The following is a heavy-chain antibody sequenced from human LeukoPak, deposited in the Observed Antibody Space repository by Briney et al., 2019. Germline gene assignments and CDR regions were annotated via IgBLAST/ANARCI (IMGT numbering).Heavy chain of an antibody. CDR3: ARHQGHDFYDSSGYYSFDY. CDR2: IYYSGST. Sequence: PSETLSLTCTVSGGSISSYYWSWIRQPPGKGLEWIGYIYYSGSTNYNPSLKSRVTISVDTSKNQFSLKLSSVTAADTAVHFCARHQGHDFYDSSGYYSFDYWGQGTLVTVSS. CDR1: GGSISSYY. D-gene: IGHD3-22*01. J-gene: IGHJ4*02. V-gene: IGHV4-59*08.